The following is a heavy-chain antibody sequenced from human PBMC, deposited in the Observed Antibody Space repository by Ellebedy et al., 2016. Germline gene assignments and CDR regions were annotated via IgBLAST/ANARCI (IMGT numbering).Heavy chain of an antibody. CDR2: INHSGST. CDR3: ARASRRVVVMSRWFDP. D-gene: IGHD3-22*01. V-gene: IGHV4-34*01. Sequence: SETLSLTCAVYGGSFSGYYWSWIRQPPGKGLEWIGEINHSGSTNYNPSLKSRVTISVDTSKNQFSLKLSSVTAADTAVYYCARASRRVVVMSRWFDPWGQGTLVNVSS. CDR1: GGSFSGYY. J-gene: IGHJ5*02.